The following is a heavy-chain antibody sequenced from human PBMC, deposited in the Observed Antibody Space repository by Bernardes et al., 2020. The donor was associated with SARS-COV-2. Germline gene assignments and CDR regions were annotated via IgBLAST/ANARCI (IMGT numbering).Heavy chain of an antibody. CDR1: GFTFSSYA. Sequence: VESLFLSCAASGFTFSSYAMHWVRQAPGKGLEWVAVISYDGSNKYYADSVKGRFTISRDNSKNTLYLQMNSLRAEDTAVYYCAREGSGWTFDYWGQGTLVTVSS. V-gene: IGHV3-30-3*01. J-gene: IGHJ4*02. CDR3: AREGSGWTFDY. D-gene: IGHD6-19*01. CDR2: ISYDGSNK.